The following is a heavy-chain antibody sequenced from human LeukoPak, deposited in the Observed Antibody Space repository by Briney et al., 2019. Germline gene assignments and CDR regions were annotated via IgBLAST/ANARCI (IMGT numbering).Heavy chain of an antibody. CDR3: ARDNIGSTAGFDY. J-gene: IGHJ4*02. CDR1: GGSISRYY. CDR2: ICYSGST. V-gene: IGHV4-59*01. Sequence: SETLSLTCTVSGGSISRYYWRWIRQPPGKGPEWIGYICYSGSTSYNPSLKSRVTISVDTSKNQFSLRLSSVTAADTAVYYCARDNIGSTAGFDYWGQGTLLTVSS. D-gene: IGHD5-12*01.